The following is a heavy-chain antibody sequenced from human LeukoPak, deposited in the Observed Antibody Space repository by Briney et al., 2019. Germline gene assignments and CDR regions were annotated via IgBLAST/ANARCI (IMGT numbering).Heavy chain of an antibody. V-gene: IGHV3-74*01. CDR2: LQSDGSST. CDR3: ARDGADFWSGSWTTFDY. CDR1: GFTFSTYS. J-gene: IGHJ4*02. D-gene: IGHD3-3*01. Sequence: PGGSLRLSCAASGFTFSTYSMNWVRQAPGKGLVWVSRLQSDGSSTSYADSVKGRFTISRDNAKNTLYLQMNSLRAEDTAVYYCARDGADFWSGSWTTFDYWGQGALVTVSS.